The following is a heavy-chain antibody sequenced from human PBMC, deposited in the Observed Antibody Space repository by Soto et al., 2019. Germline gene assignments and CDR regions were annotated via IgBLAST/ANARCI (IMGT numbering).Heavy chain of an antibody. CDR2: IYSGGST. J-gene: IGHJ5*02. D-gene: IGHD2-15*01. Sequence: GGSLRLSCAASGFTVSSNYMSWVRQAPGKGLEWVSVIYSGGSTYYADSVKGRFTISRDNSKNTLYLQMNSLRAEDTAVYYCASPYCSGGSCENNWFDPWGQGTLVTVSS. V-gene: IGHV3-66*01. CDR1: GFTVSSNY. CDR3: ASPYCSGGSCENNWFDP.